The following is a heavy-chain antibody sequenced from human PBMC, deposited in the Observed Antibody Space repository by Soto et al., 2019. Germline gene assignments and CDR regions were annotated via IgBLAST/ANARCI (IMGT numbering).Heavy chain of an antibody. CDR1: GFTFGSHC. J-gene: IGHJ4*02. CDR3: AKARGSSTPAPGSY. D-gene: IGHD3-16*01. CDR2: ISGSGGST. V-gene: IGHV3-23*01. Sequence: PGGSLRLSCAASGFTFGSHCMRWVRQAPGRGLEWVSAISGSGGSTYYADSVKGRFTISRDNSKNTLYLQMNSLGAEDTAIYYCAKARGSSTPAPGSYWGQGSLVTVSS.